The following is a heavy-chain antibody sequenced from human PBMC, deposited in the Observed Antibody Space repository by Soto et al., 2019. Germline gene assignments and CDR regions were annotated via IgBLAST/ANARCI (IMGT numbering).Heavy chain of an antibody. D-gene: IGHD2-2*01. CDR3: ARAGLEPANAFDV. CDR1: GFIFSSYT. J-gene: IGHJ3*01. V-gene: IGHV3-21*01. CDR2: ISGSGSYI. Sequence: SPTLSCTASGFIFSSYTINWVRQAPGKGLEWVSSISGSGSYIYIADSMEGRITISRDNAQNSVHLQMNSLRVEDTAVYYCARAGLEPANAFDVWGQGTKVTVSS.